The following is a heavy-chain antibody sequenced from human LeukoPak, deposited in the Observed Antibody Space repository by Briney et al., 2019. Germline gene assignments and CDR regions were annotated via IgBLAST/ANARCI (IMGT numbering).Heavy chain of an antibody. V-gene: IGHV4-4*07. Sequence: SETLSLTCTVTGGSISSYYWSWIRQPAGKGLEWIGRIYTSGSTNYIPSLKSRVTMSVDTSKNQFSLKLSSVIAADTAVYYCARDIKEPKTPLYYFDYWGQGTLVTVSS. D-gene: IGHD1-14*01. CDR1: GGSISSYY. J-gene: IGHJ4*02. CDR2: IYTSGST. CDR3: ARDIKEPKTPLYYFDY.